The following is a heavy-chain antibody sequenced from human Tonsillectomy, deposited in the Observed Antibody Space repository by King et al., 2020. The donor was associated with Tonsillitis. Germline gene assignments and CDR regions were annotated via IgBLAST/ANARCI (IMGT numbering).Heavy chain of an antibody. J-gene: IGHJ4*02. CDR3: AKDHYREAGPSAHFDY. V-gene: IGHV3-9*01. Sequence: VKLVESGGGLVQPGRSLRLSCAASGFTFNDYGMHWVRQAPGKGPEWVSGISWNSGSVVYADSVKGRFTMSRDNAKNSLSLKMNSLRPEDTAFYYCAKDHYREAGPSAHFDYWGQGTLVTVSS. CDR1: GFTFNDYG. D-gene: IGHD5-24*01. CDR2: ISWNSGSV.